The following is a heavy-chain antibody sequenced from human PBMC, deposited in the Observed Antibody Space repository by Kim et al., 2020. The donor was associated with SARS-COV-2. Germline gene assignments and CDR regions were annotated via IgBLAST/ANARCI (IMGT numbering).Heavy chain of an antibody. Sequence: GGSLRLSCAASGFTFSSYAMSWVRQAPGKGLEWVSAISGSGGSTYYADSVKGRFTISRDNSKNTLYLQMNSLRAEDTAVYYCAKNSGSSSTTKLDYWGQGTLVTVSS. CDR3: AKNSGSSSTTKLDY. V-gene: IGHV3-23*01. D-gene: IGHD2-2*01. CDR1: GFTFSSYA. J-gene: IGHJ4*02. CDR2: ISGSGGST.